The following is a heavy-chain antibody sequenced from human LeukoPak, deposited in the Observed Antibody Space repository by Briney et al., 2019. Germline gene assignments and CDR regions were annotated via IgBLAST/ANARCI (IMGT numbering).Heavy chain of an antibody. CDR3: AREYGDFDY. V-gene: IGHV4-4*07. Sequence: SETLSLTCTVSGGSINNYYWSWIRQSAGKGLEWIGRISASGRTNYNSSLKSRVTMSIDTSKNQFSLKVKSVTAADTAVYYCAREYGDFDYWGQGTLVTVSS. CDR2: ISASGRT. J-gene: IGHJ4*02. CDR1: GGSINNYY. D-gene: IGHD4-17*01.